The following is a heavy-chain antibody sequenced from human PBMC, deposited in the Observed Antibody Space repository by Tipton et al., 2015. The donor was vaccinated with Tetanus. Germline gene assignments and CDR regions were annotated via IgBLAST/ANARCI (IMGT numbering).Heavy chain of an antibody. CDR3: AREADCSGGSCFSGDFDN. Sequence: SLRLSCAASGFIFSSYDIHWVRQAPGKGLEWVAASWYDGTDKYYADSVKGRFTISRDNSKNTLYLQMNSLRAEDTAVYYCAREADCSGGSCFSGDFDNWGQGTQVTVSS. CDR1: GFIFSSYD. J-gene: IGHJ4*02. D-gene: IGHD2-15*01. V-gene: IGHV3-33*01. CDR2: SWYDGTDK.